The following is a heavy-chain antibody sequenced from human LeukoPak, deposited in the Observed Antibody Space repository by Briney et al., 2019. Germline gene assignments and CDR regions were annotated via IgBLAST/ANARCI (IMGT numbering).Heavy chain of an antibody. D-gene: IGHD2-21*01. Sequence: TGGSLRLSCAASGFTFSSYSMNWVRQAPGKGLEWVSCISSSSSYIYYADSVKGRFTISRDNAKNSLYLQMNSLRAEDTAVYYCARVCREFVIYFDYWGQGTLVTVSS. J-gene: IGHJ4*02. CDR3: ARVCREFVIYFDY. CDR2: ISSSSSYI. V-gene: IGHV3-21*01. CDR1: GFTFSSYS.